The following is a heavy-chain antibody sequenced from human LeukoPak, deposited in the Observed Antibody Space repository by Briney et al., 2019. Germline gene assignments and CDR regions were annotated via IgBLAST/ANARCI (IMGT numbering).Heavy chain of an antibody. CDR2: ISGSGGST. D-gene: IGHD3-22*01. J-gene: IGHJ1*01. CDR3: AKPPSNYYDSSGYYWGTEYFQH. V-gene: IGHV3-23*01. Sequence: GGSLRLSCAASGFTFSSYAMSWVRQTPGKGLEWVSTISGSGGSTYYADSVKGRFTISRDNSKSTLYLQMNSLRAEDTAVYYCAKPPSNYYDSSGYYWGTEYFQHWGQGTLVTVSS. CDR1: GFTFSSYA.